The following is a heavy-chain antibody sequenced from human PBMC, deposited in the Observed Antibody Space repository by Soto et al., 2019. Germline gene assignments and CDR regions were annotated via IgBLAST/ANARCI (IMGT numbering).Heavy chain of an antibody. CDR2: IYYSGST. Sequence: SETMSLTCTVSGGTIRSYYWSWIRQPPEKGLEWIGYIYYSGSTNYNPSLKSRVTISVDTSKNQFSLKLSSVTAADTAVYYCARGYHGYYALRVDWFDPWSQGTLVTVSS. CDR3: ARGYHGYYALRVDWFDP. CDR1: GGTIRSYY. D-gene: IGHD3-10*01. J-gene: IGHJ5*02. V-gene: IGHV4-59*01.